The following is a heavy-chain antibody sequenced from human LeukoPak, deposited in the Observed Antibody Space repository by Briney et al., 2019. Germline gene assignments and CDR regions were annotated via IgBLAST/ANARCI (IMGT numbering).Heavy chain of an antibody. CDR2: ISTSSSAI. D-gene: IGHD6-19*01. CDR3: AKATEQWLAYYFDY. CDR1: GFTFRSNS. V-gene: IGHV3-48*01. Sequence: GGSLRLSCAASGFTFRSNSMNWVRQAPGKGLQWVSYISTSSSAIYYADSVKGRFTISRDNSKNTLYLQMNSLRVEDTAVYYCAKATEQWLAYYFDYWGQGTLVTVSS. J-gene: IGHJ4*02.